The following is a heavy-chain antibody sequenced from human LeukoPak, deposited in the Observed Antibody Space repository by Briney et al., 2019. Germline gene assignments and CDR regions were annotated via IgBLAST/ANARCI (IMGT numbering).Heavy chain of an antibody. J-gene: IGHJ4*02. D-gene: IGHD5/OR15-5a*01. CDR3: ARDLRRFAAYYLDY. CDR2: ISSDGRDK. V-gene: IGHV3-30*03. CDR1: GVTFSGYA. Sequence: GGSLRLSCAASGVTFSGYAIHWVRQAPGKGLERVAVISSDGRDKHHADSVKGRFTISRDNSKNTLYLQTNSLRAEDTAVYYCARDLRRFAAYYLDYWGQGTLVTVSS.